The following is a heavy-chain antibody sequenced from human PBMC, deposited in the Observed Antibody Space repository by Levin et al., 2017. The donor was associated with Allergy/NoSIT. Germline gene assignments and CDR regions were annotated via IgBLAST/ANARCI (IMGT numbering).Heavy chain of an antibody. J-gene: IGHJ3*02. CDR1: GFTFSGYT. Sequence: PGGSLRLSCAASGFTFSGYTLNWVRQAPGKGLEWVSSISSSSTYIYYADSLKGRFTISRDDAKNSLSLQMNSLRVEDTAVYYCASDGSYDTSDIWGQGTMVTVSS. V-gene: IGHV3-21*01. CDR3: ASDGSYDTSDI. D-gene: IGHD3-9*01. CDR2: ISSSSTYI.